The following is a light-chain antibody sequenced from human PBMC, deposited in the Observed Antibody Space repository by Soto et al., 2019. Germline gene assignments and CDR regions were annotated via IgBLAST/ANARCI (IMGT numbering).Light chain of an antibody. Sequence: QSVLTQPSSVSGSPGHAITIYCTGTSSDFGSYSYVSCYQQHPGKAPKLMIYEVSNRPSGVSNRFSGSKSGNTASLTISGLQAEDEANYYCSSYTTSSTPLVFGTGTKVTV. CDR3: SSYTTSSTPLV. CDR1: SSDFGSYSY. CDR2: EVS. J-gene: IGLJ1*01. V-gene: IGLV2-14*01.